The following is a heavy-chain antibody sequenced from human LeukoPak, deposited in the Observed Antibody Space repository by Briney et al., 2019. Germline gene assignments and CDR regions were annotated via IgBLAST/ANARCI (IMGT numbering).Heavy chain of an antibody. CDR1: GFRFSDYY. J-gene: IGHJ4*02. V-gene: IGHV3-11*01. D-gene: IGHD3-22*01. Sequence: GGSLRLSCAAFGFRFSDYYMSWIRQAPGKGLEWVSYISSSGSTKYYADSVKGRFTISRDNAKNLLYLQMNSLRAEDTAVYYCASWALYYHDSSGYVRDYWGQGTLVTVSS. CDR3: ASWALYYHDSSGYVRDY. CDR2: ISSSGSTK.